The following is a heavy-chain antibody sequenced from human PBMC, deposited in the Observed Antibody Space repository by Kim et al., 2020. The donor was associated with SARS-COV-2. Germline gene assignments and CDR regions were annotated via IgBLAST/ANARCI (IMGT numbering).Heavy chain of an antibody. Sequence: SETLSLTCAVYGGSFSGYYWSWIRQPPGKGLEWIGEINHSGSTNYNPSLKSRVTISVDTSKNQFSLRLSSVTAADTAVYYCARGRFITMVRSGWFDPWGQGTLVTVSS. CDR3: ARGRFITMVRSGWFDP. CDR2: INHSGST. D-gene: IGHD3-10*01. CDR1: GGSFSGYY. V-gene: IGHV4-34*01. J-gene: IGHJ5*02.